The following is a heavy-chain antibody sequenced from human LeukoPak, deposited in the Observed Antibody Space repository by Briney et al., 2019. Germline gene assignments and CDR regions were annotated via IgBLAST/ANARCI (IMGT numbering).Heavy chain of an antibody. J-gene: IGHJ5*02. Sequence: PSETLSLTCTVSGASISSNRYYWGWIRRPPGKGLEWIGSIYYSENTYYNPSLESRVTISIDTSKNQFSLNLTSVTAADTAVYYCARHSVSEDWFDPWGQGTLVTFSS. CDR2: IYYSENT. CDR3: ARHSVSEDWFDP. V-gene: IGHV4-39*01. CDR1: GASISSNRYY. D-gene: IGHD2-15*01.